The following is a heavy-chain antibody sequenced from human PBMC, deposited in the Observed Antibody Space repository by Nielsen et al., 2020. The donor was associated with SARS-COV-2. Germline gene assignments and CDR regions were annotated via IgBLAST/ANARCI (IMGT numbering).Heavy chain of an antibody. CDR3: GGQNSSSSY. D-gene: IGHD6-6*01. J-gene: IGHJ4*02. Sequence: GGSLRLSRAASGFTFTTYWMHWVRQAPGKGLMWVPRINSDGTGTGYADSVRGRFTISRDNAKNTLFLQMNSLRVEDTAVYYCGGQNSSSSYWGQGTLVTVSS. V-gene: IGHV3-74*01. CDR2: INSDGTGT. CDR1: GFTFTTYW.